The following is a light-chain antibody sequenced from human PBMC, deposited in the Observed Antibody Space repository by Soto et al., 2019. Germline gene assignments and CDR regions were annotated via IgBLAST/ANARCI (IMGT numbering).Light chain of an antibody. J-gene: IGKJ2*01. Sequence: DIPMTQSPSTLSASVGDRVTITCRASQSISSWLAWYHKKPGKAPKLLIYKASSLESGVPSRFSGSGSGTEFTLTISSLQPDDFATYYCQQYNSYSTFGQGTKLEIK. CDR3: QQYNSYST. V-gene: IGKV1-5*03. CDR2: KAS. CDR1: QSISSW.